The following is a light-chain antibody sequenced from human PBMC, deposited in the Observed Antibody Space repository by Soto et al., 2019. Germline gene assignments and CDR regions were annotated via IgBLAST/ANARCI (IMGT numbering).Light chain of an antibody. Sequence: IVMSQSPATLSVSPGEGATLSCRASQSVSSKLAWYQQKPGQAPRLLIYGASTRARGISERFSGSGSGTEFTLTFSSLQSEDFAVYYCQQYNDWPPYTFGQGTKLEIK. V-gene: IGKV3-15*01. CDR3: QQYNDWPPYT. CDR1: QSVSSK. J-gene: IGKJ2*01. CDR2: GAS.